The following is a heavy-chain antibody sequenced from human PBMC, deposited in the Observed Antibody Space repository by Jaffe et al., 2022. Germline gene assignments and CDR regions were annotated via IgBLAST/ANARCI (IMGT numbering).Heavy chain of an antibody. CDR2: INHSGST. V-gene: IGHV4-34*01. Sequence: QVQLQQWGAGLLKPSETLSLTCAVYGGSFSGYYWSWIRQPPGKGLEWIGEINHSGSTNYNPSLKSRVTISVDTSKNQFSLNLSSVTAADTSVYYCARVLGGGSGYYYYYYYMDVWGKGTTVTVSS. D-gene: IGHD2-15*01. CDR3: ARVLGGGSGYYYYYYYMDV. J-gene: IGHJ6*03. CDR1: GGSFSGYY.